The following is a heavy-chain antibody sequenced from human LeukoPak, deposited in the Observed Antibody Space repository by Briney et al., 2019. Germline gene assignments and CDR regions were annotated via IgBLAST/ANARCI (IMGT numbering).Heavy chain of an antibody. V-gene: IGHV3-30*03. D-gene: IGHD3/OR15-3a*01. Sequence: PGRSLRLSCAASGFTFSSYGMHWVRQAPGKGLEWVAVISYDGSNKYYADSVKGRFTISRDNSKNTLYLQMNRVRAEDTAVYFCARPRFGRINCRFDYWGQGTLVTVSS. CDR2: ISYDGSNK. CDR3: ARPRFGRINCRFDY. J-gene: IGHJ4*02. CDR1: GFTFSSYG.